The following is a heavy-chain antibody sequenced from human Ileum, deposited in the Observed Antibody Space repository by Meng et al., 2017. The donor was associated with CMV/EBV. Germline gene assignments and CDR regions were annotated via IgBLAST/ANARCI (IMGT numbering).Heavy chain of an antibody. CDR2: ICWNDDQ. CDR1: TSGMG. CDR3: THATRTSTWDSGTSDY. V-gene: IGHV2-5*01. D-gene: IGHD6-13*01. J-gene: IGHJ4*02. Sequence: TSGMGVGWIRQPPGRALGWLALICWNDDQRYSRSLRRGLTITKDASKNQVVLTMTNMDPVDTATYYCTHATRTSTWDSGTSDYWGQGTLVTVSS.